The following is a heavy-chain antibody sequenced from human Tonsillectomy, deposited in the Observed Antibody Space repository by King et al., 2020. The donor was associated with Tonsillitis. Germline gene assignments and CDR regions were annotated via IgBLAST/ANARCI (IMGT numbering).Heavy chain of an antibody. CDR3: AKAAFSGSGGYDY. Sequence: EVQLVESGGGLVQPGRSLRLSCAASGFTFDDYAMHWVRQAPGKGLEWVSGISWNSGSISYADSVKGRFTISRDNAKNSLYLQMNSLRAEDTALYYCAKAAFSGSGGYDYWGQGTLVTVSS. CDR2: ISWNSGSI. D-gene: IGHD3-10*01. J-gene: IGHJ4*02. V-gene: IGHV3-9*01. CDR1: GFTFDDYA.